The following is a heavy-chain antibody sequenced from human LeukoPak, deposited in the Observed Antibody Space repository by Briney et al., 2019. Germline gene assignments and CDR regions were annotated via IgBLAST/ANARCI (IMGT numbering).Heavy chain of an antibody. D-gene: IGHD1-7*01. CDR2: IYHSGST. J-gene: IGHJ5*02. CDR1: NYSISSGFY. V-gene: IGHV4-38-2*02. CDR3: AKARNWNYWFDP. Sequence: PSETLSLTCTVSNYSISSGFYWGWIRQPPGKGLEWIASIYHSGSTYINPSLKSRVTISIDTSKNNFSLKLNSMTAADTAVYYCAKARNWNYWFDPWGQGTLVTVSS.